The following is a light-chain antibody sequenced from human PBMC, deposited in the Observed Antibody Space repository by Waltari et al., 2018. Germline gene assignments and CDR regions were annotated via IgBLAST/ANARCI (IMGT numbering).Light chain of an antibody. J-gene: IGLJ2*01. V-gene: IGLV3-21*04. Sequence: SFVLTQPPSVSVAPGKTARITYGGNNIGRKSVHWYQQKPGQAPVLVIYYDNDRPSGIPERFSGSNSGNTATLTITRVEAGDEAAYYCQLWDSSSDHVLFGGGTKLTVL. CDR2: YDN. CDR3: QLWDSSSDHVL. CDR1: NIGRKS.